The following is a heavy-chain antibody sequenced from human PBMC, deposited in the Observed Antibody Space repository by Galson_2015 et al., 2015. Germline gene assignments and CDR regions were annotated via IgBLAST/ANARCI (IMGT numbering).Heavy chain of an antibody. CDR3: ARDQLELRFLEWLSPNWFYP. V-gene: IGHV1-46*01. CDR1: GYTFTSYY. CDR2: IHPSGGST. D-gene: IGHD3-3*01. J-gene: IGHJ5*02. Sequence: SAKDPRKASGYTFTSYYMHWVRHAPGQGLECLGIIHPSGGSTSYAQKFQGRVTMTRDTSTSTVYMELSSLRSEDTAVYYCARDQLELRFLEWLSPNWFYPWGQGTLVTVSS.